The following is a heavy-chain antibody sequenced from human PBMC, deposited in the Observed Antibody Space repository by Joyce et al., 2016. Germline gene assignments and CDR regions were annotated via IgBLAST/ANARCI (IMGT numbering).Heavy chain of an antibody. J-gene: IGHJ4*02. D-gene: IGHD6-6*01. Sequence: EVQLVESGGGLVQPGGSLRLSCSASGFSFSSYAMHWVRQDPGKGLEYVSAISSNGGRTDYADSVAGRFTISRDNSKNTLYLQMSSLRAEDTAVYYCVKDLLYSSSSWGGFDYWGQGTLVTVSS. CDR2: ISSNGGRT. CDR1: GFSFSSYA. V-gene: IGHV3-64D*06. CDR3: VKDLLYSSSSWGGFDY.